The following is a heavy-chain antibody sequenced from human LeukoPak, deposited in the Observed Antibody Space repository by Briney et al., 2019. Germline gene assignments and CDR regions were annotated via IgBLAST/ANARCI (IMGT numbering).Heavy chain of an antibody. Sequence: PGESLKISCKGSGYRFTSYWISWVRQMPGKGLEWMGIIYPGDFDTRYSPSFEGQVTISADKSISTAYLQWTSLKASDSAMYYCARPRGAWYNASDIWGQGTMVTVSS. D-gene: IGHD6-13*01. CDR1: GYRFTSYW. V-gene: IGHV5-51*01. J-gene: IGHJ3*02. CDR2: IYPGDFDT. CDR3: ARPRGAWYNASDI.